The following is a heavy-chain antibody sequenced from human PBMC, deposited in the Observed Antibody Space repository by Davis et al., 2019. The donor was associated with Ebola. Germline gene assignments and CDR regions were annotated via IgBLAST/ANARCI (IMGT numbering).Heavy chain of an antibody. CDR3: VKDTRNIWFDI. CDR2: LGTSADT. V-gene: IGHV3-23*01. CDR1: GFIFRSYV. D-gene: IGHD2/OR15-2a*01. Sequence: GGSLRLSCAASGFIFRSYVMSWVRQAPGKGLEWVSTLGTSADTYYADSVKGRFTISRDNSKNTLYLQMNGLRVEDTAIYYCVKDTRNIWFDIWGQGTMVTVSS. J-gene: IGHJ3*02.